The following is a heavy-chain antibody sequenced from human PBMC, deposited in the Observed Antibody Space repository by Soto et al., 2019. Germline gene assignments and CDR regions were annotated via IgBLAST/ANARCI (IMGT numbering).Heavy chain of an antibody. J-gene: IGHJ6*02. D-gene: IGHD4-17*01. CDR1: GGSISSGGYY. V-gene: IGHV4-31*03. Sequence: QVQLQESGPGLVKPSQTLSLTCTVSGGSISSGGYYWSWIRQHPGKGLEWIGYIYYSGSTYYNPSLKSRVTISVDTAKNQFSLKLSSVTAADTAVYYCARGAGDDYYYYGMDVWGQGTTVTVSS. CDR3: ARGAGDDYYYYGMDV. CDR2: IYYSGST.